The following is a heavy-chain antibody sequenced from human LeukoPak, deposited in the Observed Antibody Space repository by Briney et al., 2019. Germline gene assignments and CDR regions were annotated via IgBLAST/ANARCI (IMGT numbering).Heavy chain of an antibody. D-gene: IGHD6-13*01. CDR1: GYTFTSYY. CDR2: INPSGGST. V-gene: IGHV1-46*01. J-gene: IGHJ4*02. CDR3: ARDTAAAGTPFDY. Sequence: ASVKLSCKASGYTFTSYYMHWVRQAPGQGLEWMGIINPSGGSTSYAQKFQGRVTMTRDMSTSTVYMELSSLRSEDTAVYYCARDTAAAGTPFDYWGQGTLVTVSS.